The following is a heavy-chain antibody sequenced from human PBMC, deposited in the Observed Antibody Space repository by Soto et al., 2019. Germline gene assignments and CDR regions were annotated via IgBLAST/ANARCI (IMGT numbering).Heavy chain of an antibody. J-gene: IGHJ4*02. CDR1: GFTFSSYS. Sequence: NPGGSLRLSCAASGFTFSSYSMNWVRQAPGKGLEWVSSISSSSSYIYYADSVKGRFTISRDNAKNSLYLQMNSLRAEDTAVYYCARDRPYSSGWADIDYWGQGTLVTVSS. D-gene: IGHD6-19*01. CDR3: ARDRPYSSGWADIDY. V-gene: IGHV3-21*01. CDR2: ISSSSSYI.